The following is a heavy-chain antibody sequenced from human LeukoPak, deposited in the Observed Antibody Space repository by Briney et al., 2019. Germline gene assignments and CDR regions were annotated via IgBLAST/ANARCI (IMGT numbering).Heavy chain of an antibody. J-gene: IGHJ3*02. CDR3: ARHGERIVGAPDAFDI. CDR2: IYYSGST. CDR1: GGSISSSSYY. Sequence: SETLSLTCTVSGGSISSSSYYWGWIRQPPGKGLEWIGSIYYSGSTYYNPSLKSRVTISVDTSKNQFSLKLSSVTAADTAVYYCARHGERIVGAPDAFDIWGQGTMVTVSS. D-gene: IGHD1-26*01. V-gene: IGHV4-39*01.